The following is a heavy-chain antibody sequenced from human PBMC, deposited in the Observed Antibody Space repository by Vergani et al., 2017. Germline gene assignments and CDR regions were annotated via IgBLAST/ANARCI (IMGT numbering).Heavy chain of an antibody. V-gene: IGHV7-4-1*02. CDR1: GYNFTNYP. Sequence: QVQLVQSGSEFKRPGTSVKVSCKASGYNFTNYPINWVRQAPGQGLEWMGWISTSTGNPRYAQVFTGRFVFSLDTSVNTAYLQITSLKAEDTAVYYCVRERDVYNYGARFTNYFDPWGQGTLVTVSS. CDR2: ISTSTGNP. D-gene: IGHD5-24*01. CDR3: VRERDVYNYGARFTNYFDP. J-gene: IGHJ5*02.